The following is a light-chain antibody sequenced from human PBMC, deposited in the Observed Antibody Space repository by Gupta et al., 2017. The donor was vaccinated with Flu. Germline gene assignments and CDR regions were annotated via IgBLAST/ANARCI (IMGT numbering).Light chain of an antibody. CDR3: QQDDNAPFT. CDR2: DVS. CDR1: KNIDNY. V-gene: IGKV1-33*01. J-gene: IGKJ3*01. Sequence: DIKMTQFPSSLSASVGDRATITCQATKNIDNYLNWYQQRPGKAPKLLIYDVSSLETGVPARFSGSGSGKDFTLIIDSLQAEDVAAYYCQQDDNAPFTFGQGTKVDIK.